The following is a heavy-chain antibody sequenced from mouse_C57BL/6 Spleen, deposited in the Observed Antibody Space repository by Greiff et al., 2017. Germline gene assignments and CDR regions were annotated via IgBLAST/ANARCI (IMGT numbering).Heavy chain of an antibody. Sequence: VQLKQSGPVLVKPGASVKMSCKASGYTFTDYYMNWVKQSHGKSLEWIGVINPYNGGTSYNQKFKGKATLTVDKSSSTAYMELNSLTSEDSAVYYCARRGRGGDGYRGEDYWGQGTTLTVSS. V-gene: IGHV1-19*01. CDR1: GYTFTDYY. J-gene: IGHJ2*01. CDR2: INPYNGGT. D-gene: IGHD2-3*01. CDR3: ARRGRGGDGYRGEDY.